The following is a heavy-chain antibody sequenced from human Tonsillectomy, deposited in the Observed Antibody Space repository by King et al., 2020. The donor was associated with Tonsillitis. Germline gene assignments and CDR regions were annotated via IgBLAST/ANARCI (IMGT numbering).Heavy chain of an antibody. CDR2: ISYDGSNK. V-gene: IGHV3-30*18. J-gene: IGHJ4*02. CDR3: AKDGYDSSGYYLGDN. D-gene: IGHD3-22*01. Sequence: VQLVESGGGVVQPGRSLRLSCAASGFTFSSCGMHWVRQAPGKGLEWVAVISYDGSNKFYADSVKGRFTISRDNSKNTLYLQMNSLRAEDTAVYYCAKDGYDSSGYYLGDNWDQGTLVTVSS. CDR1: GFTFSSCG.